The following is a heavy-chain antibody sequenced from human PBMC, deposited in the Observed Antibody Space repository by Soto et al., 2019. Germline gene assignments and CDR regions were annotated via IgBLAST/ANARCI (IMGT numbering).Heavy chain of an antibody. V-gene: IGHV3-53*01. CDR2: IYSGGST. CDR1: GFTFSSYS. J-gene: IGHJ6*02. CDR3: AREGYGMDV. Sequence: GGSLRLSCAASGFTFSSYSMNWVRQAPGKGLEWVSVIYSGGSTYYADSVKGRFTISRDKSKNTLYLQMNSLRAEDTAVYYCAREGYGMDVWGQGTSVTVSS.